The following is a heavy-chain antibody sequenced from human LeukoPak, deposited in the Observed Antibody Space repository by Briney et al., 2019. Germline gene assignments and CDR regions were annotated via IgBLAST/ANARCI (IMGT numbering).Heavy chain of an antibody. D-gene: IGHD2-2*01. CDR2: IKSKTDGKTT. Sequence: GGSLRLSCAASGFTFSNAWMTWVRQAPGKGLEWVGRIKSKTDGKTTDYAAPLKGRFTISRDDSKNTLYLQMNSLKTEDTAVYYCATDQTYCSTTACYRYYFDYWGQGTLVTVSS. CDR3: ATDQTYCSTTACYRYYFDY. CDR1: GFTFSNAW. V-gene: IGHV3-15*01. J-gene: IGHJ4*02.